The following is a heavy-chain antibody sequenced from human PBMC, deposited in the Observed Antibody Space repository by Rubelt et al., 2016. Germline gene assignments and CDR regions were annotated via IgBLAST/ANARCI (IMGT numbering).Heavy chain of an antibody. CDR2: IYRSGST. CDR1: GGSISSNIW. CDR3: ARVSSLHRHSDS. V-gene: IGHV4-4*02. J-gene: IGHJ4*02. Sequence: QVQLQESGPGLVKPSGTLSLTCAVSGGSISSNIWWSWVRQPPGKGLEWIGEIYRSGSTNYDPSLKSRVTISQDKSKNQFPRQMTSAAAAETAVYYCARVSSLHRHSDSWGQGTLVTVSS. D-gene: IGHD1-14*01.